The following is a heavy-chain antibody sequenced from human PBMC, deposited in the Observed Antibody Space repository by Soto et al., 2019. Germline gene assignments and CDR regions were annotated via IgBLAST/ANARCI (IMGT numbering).Heavy chain of an antibody. J-gene: IGHJ5*02. V-gene: IGHV4-30-4*01. CDR1: GGSISSGDYY. CDR3: ARARGYRDGYGYNWFDH. Sequence: SETLSPTCHVSGGSISSGDYYWCWIRQPPGKGLEWIGYIYYSGSTYYNPTLKSRVTISVDTSKNQFSLKLSSVTAADTAVYYCARARGYRDGYGYNWFDHWGQGTLVTVSS. D-gene: IGHD5-18*01. CDR2: IYYSGST.